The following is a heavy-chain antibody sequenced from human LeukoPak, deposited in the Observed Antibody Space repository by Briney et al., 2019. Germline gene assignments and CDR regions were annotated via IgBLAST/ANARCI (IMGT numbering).Heavy chain of an antibody. CDR1: GYTFTGYY. CDR2: INPNSGGT. V-gene: IGHV1-2*02. CDR3: ARSPDYDSRGYPINY. J-gene: IGHJ4*02. Sequence: ASVKVSCKASGYTFTGYYMHCVRQAPGQGLEWMGLINPNSGGTNYAQKFQGRVTMTRDTSISTAYMELSRLRSDDTAVYCCARSPDYDSRGYPINYWGQGPLVTVSS. D-gene: IGHD3-22*01.